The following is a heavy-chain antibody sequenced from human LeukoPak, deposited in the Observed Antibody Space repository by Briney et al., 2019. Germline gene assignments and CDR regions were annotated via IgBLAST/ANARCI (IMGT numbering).Heavy chain of an antibody. D-gene: IGHD3-10*01. CDR3: ARGLLLWFGELSLLDAFDI. CDR1: GFTFSSYS. Sequence: PGGSLRLSCAASGFTFSSYSMNWVRQAPGKGLEWVSSISSSSSYIYYADSVKGRFTISRNNAKNSLYLQMNSLRAEDTVVYYCARGLLLWFGELSLLDAFDIWGQGTMVTVSS. CDR2: ISSSSSYI. V-gene: IGHV3-21*01. J-gene: IGHJ3*02.